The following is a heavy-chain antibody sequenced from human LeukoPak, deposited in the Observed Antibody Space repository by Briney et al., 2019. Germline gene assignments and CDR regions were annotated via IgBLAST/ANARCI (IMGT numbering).Heavy chain of an antibody. Sequence: SETLSLTCTVSGGSISSYYWSWIRQPPGKGLEWIGYIYYSGSTSYNPSLKSRVTISVDTSKNQFSLKLSSVTAADTAVYYCARGTYYYDSSGYHWGQGTLVTVSS. CDR3: ARGTYYYDSSGYH. CDR1: GGSISSYY. J-gene: IGHJ5*02. CDR2: IYYSGST. V-gene: IGHV4-59*01. D-gene: IGHD3-22*01.